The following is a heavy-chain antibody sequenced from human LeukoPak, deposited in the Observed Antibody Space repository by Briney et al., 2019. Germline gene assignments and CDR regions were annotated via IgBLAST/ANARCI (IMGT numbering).Heavy chain of an antibody. J-gene: IGHJ2*01. Sequence: WGSLRLSCAASGFTFSSYWMHWVRQAPGKGLVWVSRINSDGSSTSYADSVKGRFTISRDNAKNTLYLQMSSLRAEDTAVYYCAREGATDWYFHLWGRGTLVTVSS. CDR2: INSDGSST. D-gene: IGHD5-12*01. CDR1: GFTFSSYW. V-gene: IGHV3-74*01. CDR3: AREGATDWYFHL.